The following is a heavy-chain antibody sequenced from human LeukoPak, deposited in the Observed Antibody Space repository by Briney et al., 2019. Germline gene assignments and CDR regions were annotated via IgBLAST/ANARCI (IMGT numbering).Heavy chain of an antibody. J-gene: IGHJ4*02. CDR3: TTDYYDSSGYYYFDY. Sequence: GGSLRLSCAASGFTFSNAWMSWVRQAPGKGLEWVGRIKSKTEGGTTDYAAPVKGRFTISRDDSKNTLYLQMNSLKTEDTAVYYCTTDYYDSSGYYYFDYWGQGTLVTVSS. D-gene: IGHD3-22*01. CDR2: IKSKTEGGTT. CDR1: GFTFSNAW. V-gene: IGHV3-15*01.